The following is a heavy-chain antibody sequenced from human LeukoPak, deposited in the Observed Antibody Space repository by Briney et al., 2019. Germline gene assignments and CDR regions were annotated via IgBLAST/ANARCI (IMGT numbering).Heavy chain of an antibody. V-gene: IGHV4-39*01. Sequence: SETLSLTCTVSGDSLYYWGWIRQPPGKGLEWIGSVYSTGHTNYNLSLKSRVTMSIDTSKNQLFLELTSVTAADTAMYYCARHHTSSKPIDYWGQGTLVTVSS. CDR1: GDSLYY. CDR2: VYSTGHT. CDR3: ARHHTSSKPIDY. J-gene: IGHJ4*02. D-gene: IGHD3-16*01.